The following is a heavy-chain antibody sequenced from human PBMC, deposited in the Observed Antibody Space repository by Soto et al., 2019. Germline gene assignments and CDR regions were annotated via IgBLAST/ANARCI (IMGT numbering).Heavy chain of an antibody. J-gene: IGHJ6*02. Sequence: QVQLQESGPGLVKPSETLSLTCTVSGGSISSYYWSWIRQPPGKGLEWIGYIYYSGSTNYNPSLKSRVTISVDXXKXQXXLKLSSVTAADTAVYYCARGRVYSYGYDYYYGMDVWGQGTTVTVS. CDR1: GGSISSYY. CDR2: IYYSGST. D-gene: IGHD5-18*01. CDR3: ARGRVYSYGYDYYYGMDV. V-gene: IGHV4-59*01.